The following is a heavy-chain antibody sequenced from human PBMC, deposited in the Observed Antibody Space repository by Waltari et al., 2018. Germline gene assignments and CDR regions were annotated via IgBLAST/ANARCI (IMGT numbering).Heavy chain of an antibody. CDR2: ISYDGSNK. V-gene: IGHV3-30-3*01. D-gene: IGHD3-22*01. J-gene: IGHJ4*02. CDR3: ARDIYDSSGYYYGLGY. CDR1: SYA. Sequence: SYAMHWVRQAPGKGLEWVAVISYDGSNKYYADSVKGRFTISRDNSKNTLYLQMNSLRAEDTAVYYCARDIYDSSGYYYGLGYWGQGTLVTVSS.